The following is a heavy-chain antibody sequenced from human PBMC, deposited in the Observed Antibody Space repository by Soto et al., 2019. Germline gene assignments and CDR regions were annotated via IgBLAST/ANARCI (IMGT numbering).Heavy chain of an antibody. V-gene: IGHV4-4*02. CDR2: IYHSGST. CDR1: GASISGSNW. Sequence: QVQLQESGPGLVKLSGTLSLPCAVSGASISGSNWWSGVRQPPGKGLEWIGEIYHSGSTNYNPSRKSRVTISVDKSKNQFSLKLSSVSAADTAVYYCARERAFGESSPGYYYYGMDVWGQGTTVTVSS. J-gene: IGHJ6*02. D-gene: IGHD3-10*01. CDR3: ARERAFGESSPGYYYYGMDV.